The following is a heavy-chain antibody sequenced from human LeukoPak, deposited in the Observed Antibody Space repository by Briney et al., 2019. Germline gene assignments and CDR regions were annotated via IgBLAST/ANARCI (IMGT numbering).Heavy chain of an antibody. Sequence: SVKVSCTASGGTFSSYAISWVRQAPGQGLELMGRIIPIFGIANYAQKFQGRVTITADKSTSTAYMELSSLRSEDTAVYYCAREAPHYGDLNWFDPWGQGTLVTVSS. J-gene: IGHJ5*02. CDR2: IIPIFGIA. CDR1: GGTFSSYA. CDR3: AREAPHYGDLNWFDP. D-gene: IGHD4-17*01. V-gene: IGHV1-69*04.